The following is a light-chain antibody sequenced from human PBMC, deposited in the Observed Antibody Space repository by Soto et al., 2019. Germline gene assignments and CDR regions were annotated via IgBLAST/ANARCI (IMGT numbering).Light chain of an antibody. V-gene: IGKV1-5*01. J-gene: IGKJ1*01. CDR3: QHYNAFPWP. CDR2: GAS. Sequence: DIQITQAPSTLSASVGDKVTITCRASQSIRNWLAWYQDKPGKAPKLLIYGASSLESGVPSRFSGSGSGTEFTLTIGGLQPDDFATYYCQHYNAFPWPFAQGTKV. CDR1: QSIRNW.